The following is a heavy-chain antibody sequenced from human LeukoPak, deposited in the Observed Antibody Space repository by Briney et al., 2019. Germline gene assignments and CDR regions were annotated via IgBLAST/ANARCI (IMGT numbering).Heavy chain of an antibody. Sequence: ASVKVSCKVSGYTLTELSMHWVRQAPGKGLEWMGGFDPEDGETIYAQKFQGRVTMTEDTSTDTAYMELGSLRSEDTAVYYCATLRYCSSTSCYWYFDYWGQGTLVTVSS. D-gene: IGHD2-2*01. CDR1: GYTLTELS. CDR3: ATLRYCSSTSCYWYFDY. J-gene: IGHJ4*02. CDR2: FDPEDGET. V-gene: IGHV1-24*01.